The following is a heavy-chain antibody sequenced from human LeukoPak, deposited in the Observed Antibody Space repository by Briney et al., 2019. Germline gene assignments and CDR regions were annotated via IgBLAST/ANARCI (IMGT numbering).Heavy chain of an antibody. Sequence: GSLRLSCAASGFTVSSNYISWVRQAPGKGLEWVSVIYSGGSTYYADSVKGRFTISRDNSKNRLYLQMNSLRAEDTAVNYCARYCSGGSCYSDAFDIWGQGTMVTVSS. CDR2: IYSGGST. CDR3: ARYCSGGSCYSDAFDI. J-gene: IGHJ3*02. CDR1: GFTVSSNY. D-gene: IGHD2-15*01. V-gene: IGHV3-66*01.